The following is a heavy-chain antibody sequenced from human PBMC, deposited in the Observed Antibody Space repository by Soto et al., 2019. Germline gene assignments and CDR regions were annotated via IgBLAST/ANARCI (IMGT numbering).Heavy chain of an antibody. CDR3: ALRSMAVVPEY. V-gene: IGHV4-59*01. CDR1: GDSISSYY. D-gene: IGHD3-22*01. Sequence: QVQLQESGPGLVKPSETLSLTCAVSGDSISSYYCMWIRQPPGEGLESIGYLYYGRSANYNPSLKSRVTWSLDTSTNQCSLTLSSMTAADTAVYYCALRSMAVVPEYWGQGTLVTVSS. CDR2: LYYGRSA. J-gene: IGHJ4*02.